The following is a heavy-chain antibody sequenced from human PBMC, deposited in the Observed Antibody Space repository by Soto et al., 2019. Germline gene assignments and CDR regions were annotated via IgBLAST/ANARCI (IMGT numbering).Heavy chain of an antibody. D-gene: IGHD6-19*01. CDR2: ISFDGNYK. V-gene: IGHV3-30*03. Sequence: QVQLVESGGGVVQPGKSLRLFCAASGFTFSNFGMHWVRQAPGQGLEWVAVISFDGNYKYYTDSVKGRFTISRDSSRNTLYLQMNSLRPEDTAVYYCARGVADTDFWGQGTLVTVSS. J-gene: IGHJ4*02. CDR1: GFTFSNFG. CDR3: ARGVADTDF.